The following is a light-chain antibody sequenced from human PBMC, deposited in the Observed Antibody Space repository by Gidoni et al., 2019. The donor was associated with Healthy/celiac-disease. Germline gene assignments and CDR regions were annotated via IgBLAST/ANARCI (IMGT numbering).Light chain of an antibody. V-gene: IGLV3-21*02. CDR3: QVWDSSSDHVV. Sequence: SYVLTQPPSVSVAPGQTARITCRGNNIGSKSVHWYQQKPGQAPVLVVYDDSDRPSGTPERFSGSNSGNTATMTISRVEAGDEADYYCQVWDSSSDHVVFGGGTKLTVL. J-gene: IGLJ2*01. CDR1: NIGSKS. CDR2: DDS.